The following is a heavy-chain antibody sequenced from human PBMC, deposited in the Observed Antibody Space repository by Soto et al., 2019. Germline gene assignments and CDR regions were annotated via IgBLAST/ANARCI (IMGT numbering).Heavy chain of an antibody. CDR3: AHFDWFIDY. CDR2: ISGSGAST. D-gene: IGHD3-9*01. CDR1: GFTFSSYA. Sequence: GSLRLSCAASGFTFSSYAMSWVRQAPWKGLEWVSAISGSGASTYYADSVKGRFTISRDNSKNTLYLQMNSLRAEDTAVYYCAHFDWFIDYWGQGTLVTVSS. V-gene: IGHV3-23*01. J-gene: IGHJ4*02.